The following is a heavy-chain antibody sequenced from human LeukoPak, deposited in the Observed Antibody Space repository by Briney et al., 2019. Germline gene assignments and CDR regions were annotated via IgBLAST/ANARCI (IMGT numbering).Heavy chain of an antibody. Sequence: ASVKVSCRASGYTFTGYHIHWVRQAPGQGLEWMGRINPNSGDTNYAQNFQGRVTMTRDTSINTAYMELSRLRTDDTAVYYCARDYCSSTSCLFDYWGQGTLVTVSS. J-gene: IGHJ4*02. CDR2: INPNSGDT. D-gene: IGHD2-2*01. CDR3: ARDYCSSTSCLFDY. V-gene: IGHV1-2*06. CDR1: GYTFTGYH.